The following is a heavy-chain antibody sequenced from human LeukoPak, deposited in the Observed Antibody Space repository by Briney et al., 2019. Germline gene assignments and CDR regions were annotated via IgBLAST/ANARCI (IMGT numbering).Heavy chain of an antibody. CDR3: AREGTGTAFDY. V-gene: IGHV3-30*04. Sequence: GGSLRLSCAASGFTFSSYAMHWVRQAPGKGLEWVAVISYDGSNKYYADSVKGRFTISRDNAKNSLYLQMNSLRAEDTAVYYCAREGTGTAFDYWGQGTLVTVSS. CDR1: GFTFSSYA. J-gene: IGHJ4*02. D-gene: IGHD1-7*01. CDR2: ISYDGSNK.